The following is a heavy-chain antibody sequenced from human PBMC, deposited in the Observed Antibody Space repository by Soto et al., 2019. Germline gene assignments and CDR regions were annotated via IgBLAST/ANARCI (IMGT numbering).Heavy chain of an antibody. V-gene: IGHV4-59*08. J-gene: IGHJ3*02. CDR1: GGSISSYY. Sequence: SETLSLTCTVSGGSISSYYWSWIRQPPGKGLEWIGYIYYSGSTNYNPSLKSRVTISVDTSKNQFSLKLGSVTAADTAVYYCARTGEVSFDIWGQGTMVTVSS. CDR3: ARTGEVSFDI. D-gene: IGHD3-16*01. CDR2: IYYSGST.